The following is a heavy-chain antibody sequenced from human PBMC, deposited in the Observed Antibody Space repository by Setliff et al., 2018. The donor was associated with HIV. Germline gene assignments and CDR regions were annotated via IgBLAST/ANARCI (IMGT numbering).Heavy chain of an antibody. D-gene: IGHD6-19*01. CDR3: PRQSPVAGSGAFDI. CDR1: GDAISSGGYY. Sequence: KPSETLSLTCTVSGDAISSGGYYWSWIRQPAGQGLEWIGRIYTSGNTNYNPSTNYNPSLKSRITISLETSRNQFSLRVTSVTATDTAVYYCPRQSPVAGSGAFDIWGQGTMVTVSS. V-gene: IGHV4-61*02. J-gene: IGHJ3*02. CDR2: IYTSGNTNYNPST.